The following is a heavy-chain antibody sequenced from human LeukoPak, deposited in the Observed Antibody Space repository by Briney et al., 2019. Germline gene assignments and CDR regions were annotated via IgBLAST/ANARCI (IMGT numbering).Heavy chain of an antibody. V-gene: IGHV4-59*01. CDR1: GGSISSYY. D-gene: IGHD6-13*01. CDR2: IYYSGST. J-gene: IGHJ6*02. Sequence: PSETLSLTCTVSGGSISSYYWSWIRQPPGKGLEWIGYIYYSGSTNYNPSLKSRVTISVDTSKNQFSLELTSVTAADTAVYYCARAPYSSSWSYYGMDVWGQGTTVTVSS. CDR3: ARAPYSSSWSYYGMDV.